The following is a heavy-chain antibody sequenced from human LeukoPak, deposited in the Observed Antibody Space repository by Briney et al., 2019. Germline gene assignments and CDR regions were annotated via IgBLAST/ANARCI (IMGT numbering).Heavy chain of an antibody. V-gene: IGHV4-59*01. CDR2: IYYSGST. J-gene: IGHJ3*02. CDR1: GGSISSYY. D-gene: IGHD2-2*01. Sequence: SETLSLTCTVSGGSISSYYWSWIRQPPGKGLEWIGYIYYSGSTSYNPSLKSRVTISVDTSKNQFSLKLSSVTAADTAVYYCARTQYQLPFDAFDIWGQGTMVTVSS. CDR3: ARTQYQLPFDAFDI.